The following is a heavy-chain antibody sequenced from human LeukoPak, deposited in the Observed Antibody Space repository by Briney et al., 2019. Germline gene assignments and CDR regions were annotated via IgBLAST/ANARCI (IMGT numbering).Heavy chain of an antibody. J-gene: IGHJ4*02. Sequence: PSETLSLTCTVSGYSISSGYYWGWIRQSPGRGLEWIGSIYHGGSTYYNPSLRSRVIVSVDTSKNHFSLKMSSVTAADTAVYYCARDLASCAGDCYSDGFDYWGQGALVTVSS. CDR2: IYHGGST. D-gene: IGHD2-21*02. CDR3: ARDLASCAGDCYSDGFDY. CDR1: GYSISSGYY. V-gene: IGHV4-38-2*02.